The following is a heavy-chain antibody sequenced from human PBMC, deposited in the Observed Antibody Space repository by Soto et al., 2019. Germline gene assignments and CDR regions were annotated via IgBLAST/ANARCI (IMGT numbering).Heavy chain of an antibody. J-gene: IGHJ5*02. Sequence: VQLVESGGGLIQPGGSLRLSCAVSGFTVSNNYMSWVRQAPGKGLEGVSVIYSGGYTAYGDSVKGRFTISRDNSKNNIILSRTARRPAAPAGNVLAAQRGGGGSWGQGTLVTVSS. CDR3: AAQRGGGGS. V-gene: IGHV3-53*01. D-gene: IGHD6-25*01. CDR2: IYSGGYT. CDR1: GFTVSNNY.